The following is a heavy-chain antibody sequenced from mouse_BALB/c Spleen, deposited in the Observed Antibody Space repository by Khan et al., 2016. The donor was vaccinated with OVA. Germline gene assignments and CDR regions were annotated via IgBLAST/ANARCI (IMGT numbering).Heavy chain of an antibody. V-gene: IGHV1S81*02. CDR1: GYTFTSYW. Sequence: VQLQQSGAELVKAGASVKMSCKASGYTFTSYWMHWVKQRLGQGLEWFAETIPTNGRTYYNEKFKSKATLTVDKSSSTAYMLLSGLPFEDSAVFYCARIKKIVATYFDYWGQGTTLTVSA. CDR2: TIPTNGRT. CDR3: ARIKKIVATYFDY. D-gene: IGHD1-1*01. J-gene: IGHJ2*01.